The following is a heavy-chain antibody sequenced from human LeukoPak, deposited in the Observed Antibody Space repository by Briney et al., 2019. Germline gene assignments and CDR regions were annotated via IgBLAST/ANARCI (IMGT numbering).Heavy chain of an antibody. Sequence: GGSLRLSCAASGFTFSSYAMSWVRQAPGKGLERVSAISGSGGSTYYADSVKGRFTISRDNSKNTLYLQMNSLRAEDTAVYYCAKDSTGDYLYYYYGMDVWGQGTTVTVSS. D-gene: IGHD4-17*01. CDR2: ISGSGGST. CDR1: GFTFSSYA. CDR3: AKDSTGDYLYYYYGMDV. V-gene: IGHV3-23*01. J-gene: IGHJ6*02.